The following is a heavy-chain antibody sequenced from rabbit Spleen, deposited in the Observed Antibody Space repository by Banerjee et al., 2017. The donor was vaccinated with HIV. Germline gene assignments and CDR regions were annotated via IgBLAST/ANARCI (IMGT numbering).Heavy chain of an antibody. J-gene: IGHJ4*01. V-gene: IGHV1S45*01. Sequence: QEQLVESGGGLVKPGAPLTLSCKASGFSFSSDSDMCWVRQAPGKGLEWIACIYGGDGSSTAYANWAKGRFTISKTSSTTVPLQMTSLTAADTATYFCARGSAAMTMVITGYYLSLWGPGTLVTVS. CDR3: ARGSAAMTMVITGYYLSL. CDR2: IYGGDGSST. CDR1: GFSFSSDSD. D-gene: IGHD2-1*01.